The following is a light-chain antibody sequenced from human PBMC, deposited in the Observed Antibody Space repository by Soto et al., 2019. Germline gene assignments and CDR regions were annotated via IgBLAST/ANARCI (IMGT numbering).Light chain of an antibody. V-gene: IGLV2-14*03. CDR3: YSCSRSSGTRYV. Sequence: QSALTQPASVSGSPGQSITISCTGTSSDVGAYNYVSWYQQHPGQAPKLMIYDVSNRPSGVSDRFFGSKSGNTASLTISGLQAEDEADYYCYSCSRSSGTRYVFGTGTKLTVL. CDR2: DVS. CDR1: SSDVGAYNY. J-gene: IGLJ1*01.